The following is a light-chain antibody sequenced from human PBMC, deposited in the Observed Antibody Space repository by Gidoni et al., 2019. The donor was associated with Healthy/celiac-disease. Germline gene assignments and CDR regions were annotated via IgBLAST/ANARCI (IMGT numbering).Light chain of an antibody. Sequence: YVLTQTPSGSVAHAQKARITCGGNNIGSKSVHWDHHKPGQAPVLVVYDDSDRPSGIPERFSGSNSGNTATLTISRVEAGDEADYYCQVWDSSSDHREVFGGGTKLTVL. CDR2: DDS. CDR3: QVWDSSSDHREV. J-gene: IGLJ2*01. CDR1: NIGSKS. V-gene: IGLV3-21*02.